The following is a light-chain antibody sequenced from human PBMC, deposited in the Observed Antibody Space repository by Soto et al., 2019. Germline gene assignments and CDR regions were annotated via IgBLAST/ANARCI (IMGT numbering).Light chain of an antibody. Sequence: QSVLTQPASMSGSPGQSITISCSGTSSDVGGHNYVSWYQHRPGKAPKLVIYEVGNRPSGVSNRFSGSKSGNTASLTISGLQAEDEADYYCSSYTSSITWVFGGGTQLTVL. CDR3: SSYTSSITWV. CDR1: SSDVGGHNY. V-gene: IGLV2-14*01. J-gene: IGLJ3*02. CDR2: EVG.